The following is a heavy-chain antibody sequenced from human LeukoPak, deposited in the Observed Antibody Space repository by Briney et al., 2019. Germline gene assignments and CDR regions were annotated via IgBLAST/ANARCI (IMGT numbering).Heavy chain of an antibody. CDR2: IYPGESDT. CDR1: GYSFTTYW. Sequence: GESLKISCKGSGYSFTTYWIGWVRQMPGKGLEWMGIIYPGESDTRYSPSFQGQVSISADKSISTAYLQWRSLKASHTAMYYCGRLRYDANIYYYFYGMDVWGQGTTVTVSS. V-gene: IGHV5-51*01. J-gene: IGHJ6*02. D-gene: IGHD4/OR15-4a*01. CDR3: GRLRYDANIYYYFYGMDV.